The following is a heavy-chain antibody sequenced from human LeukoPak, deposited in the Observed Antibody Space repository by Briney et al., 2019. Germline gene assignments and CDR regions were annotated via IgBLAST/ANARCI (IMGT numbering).Heavy chain of an antibody. V-gene: IGHV1-18*01. CDR3: ARGGGSYSSSWDYYFDY. Sequence: ASVKVSCKASGYTFTSYGISWVRQAPGQGLEWMGWISAYNGNTNYAQKLQGRVTMTTDTSTSTAYMELSSLRSEDTAVYYCARGGGSYSSSWDYYFDYWGQGTLVTVSS. CDR2: ISAYNGNT. J-gene: IGHJ4*02. D-gene: IGHD6-13*01. CDR1: GYTFTSYG.